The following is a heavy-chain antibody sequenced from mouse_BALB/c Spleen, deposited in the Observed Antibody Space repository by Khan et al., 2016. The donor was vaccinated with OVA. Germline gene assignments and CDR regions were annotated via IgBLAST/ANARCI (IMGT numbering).Heavy chain of an antibody. J-gene: IGHJ3*01. CDR1: GYTFTDYY. CDR2: ISPGSGDT. D-gene: IGHD1-2*01. Sequence: QIRLQQSGAELARPGASVKLSCKAPGYTFTDYYINWVKQRTGQGLEWIGEISPGSGDTYYNEKFKGKATLTADKSSSTVYMQLSSLTAEASAVYYCASRNYFGYTFAYWGQGTLVTVSA. V-gene: IGHV1-77*01. CDR3: ASRNYFGYTFAY.